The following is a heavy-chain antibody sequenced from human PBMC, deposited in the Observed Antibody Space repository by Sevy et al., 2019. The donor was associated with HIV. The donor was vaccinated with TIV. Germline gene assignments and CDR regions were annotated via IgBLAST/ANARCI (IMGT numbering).Heavy chain of an antibody. D-gene: IGHD4-17*01. Sequence: GGSLRLSCTASGFTFSSYEMNWVRQAPGKGLEWVSYISNSGSTIHYSDSVKGRLTSSRDNAKNSLYLQMNSLRAEDTAVYYCARDLPPSATTVPHFDYWGRGTLVTVSS. CDR2: ISNSGSTI. CDR3: ARDLPPSATTVPHFDY. J-gene: IGHJ4*02. CDR1: GFTFSSYE. V-gene: IGHV3-48*03.